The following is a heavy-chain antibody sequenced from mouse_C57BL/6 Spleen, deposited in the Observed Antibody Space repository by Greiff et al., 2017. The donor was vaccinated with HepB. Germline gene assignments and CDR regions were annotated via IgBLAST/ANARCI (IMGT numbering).Heavy chain of an antibody. J-gene: IGHJ3*01. V-gene: IGHV3-1*01. CDR1: GYSITSGYD. CDR3: ARALYYYGFAY. CDR2: ISYSGST. D-gene: IGHD1-1*01. Sequence: EVQGVESGPGMVKPSQSLSLTCTVTGYSITSGYDWHWIRHFPGNKLEWMGYISYSGSTNYNPSLKSRISITHDTSKNHFFLKLNSVTTEDTATYYCARALYYYGFAYWGQGTLVTVSA.